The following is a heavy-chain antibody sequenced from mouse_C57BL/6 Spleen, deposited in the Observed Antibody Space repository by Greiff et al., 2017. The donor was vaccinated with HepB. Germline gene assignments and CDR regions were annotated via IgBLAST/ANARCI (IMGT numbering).Heavy chain of an antibody. CDR2: ISNGGGST. D-gene: IGHD1-1*01. V-gene: IGHV5-12*01. Sequence: DVKLVESGGGLVQPGGSLKLSCAASGFTFSDYYMYWVRQTPEKRLEWVAYISNGGGSTYYPDTVKGRFTISRDNAKNTLYLQMSRLKSEDTAMYYCARHLYYYGSSSDYYAMDYWGQGTSVTVSS. CDR1: GFTFSDYY. J-gene: IGHJ4*01. CDR3: ARHLYYYGSSSDYYAMDY.